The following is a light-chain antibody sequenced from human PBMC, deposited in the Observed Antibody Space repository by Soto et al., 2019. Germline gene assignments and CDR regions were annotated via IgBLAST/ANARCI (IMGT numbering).Light chain of an antibody. CDR1: SSDVGGYNY. V-gene: IGLV2-14*01. CDR2: EVS. CDR3: SSYTSSSTV. J-gene: IGLJ3*02. Sequence: QSALTQPASVSGSPGQSITISGTGTSSDVGGYNYVSWYQQHPGKAPKLMIYEVSNRPSGVSNRFSGSKSGNTASLTISGLQAEDEADYCCSSYTSSSTVFGGGTKVTVL.